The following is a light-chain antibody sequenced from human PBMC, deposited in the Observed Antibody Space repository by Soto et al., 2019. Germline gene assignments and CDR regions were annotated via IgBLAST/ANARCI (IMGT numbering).Light chain of an antibody. CDR2: DAS. CDR3: QQRRNWPYT. J-gene: IGKJ2*01. CDR1: QSVRTY. Sequence: EIVLTQSPATLSLSPGERATLSCRASQSVRTYLAWYQQKPGQAPRLLIYDASNRATGIPARFSGSGSGTDFTLTISSLEPEDFAVYYCQQRRNWPYTFGQGTKLEIK. V-gene: IGKV3-11*01.